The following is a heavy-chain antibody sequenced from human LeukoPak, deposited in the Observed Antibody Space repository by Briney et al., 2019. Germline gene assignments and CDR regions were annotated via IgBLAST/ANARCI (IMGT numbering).Heavy chain of an antibody. V-gene: IGHV1-69*05. CDR3: ARDVHGDYGSGWFDP. CDR2: IMPLFGTA. CDR1: GSTFNNSA. J-gene: IGHJ5*02. Sequence: SVKVSCKTSGSTFNNSAISWVRQAPGQGLEWLGGIMPLFGTAGYAQKFQGRVTITKDESTRTVYLELTSLTSDDTAVYYCARDVHGDYGSGWFDPWGQGTLVSVSS. D-gene: IGHD4-17*01.